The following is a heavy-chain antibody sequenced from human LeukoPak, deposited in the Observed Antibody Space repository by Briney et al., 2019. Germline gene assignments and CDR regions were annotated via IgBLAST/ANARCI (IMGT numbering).Heavy chain of an antibody. CDR2: ISGSGGST. D-gene: IGHD3-3*01. CDR1: RFTFSSYA. J-gene: IGHJ4*02. CDR3: AKGNDFWSGYPFDY. Sequence: PGGSLRLSCAASRFTFSSYAMRWVRQAPGKGLEWVSDISGSGGSTYYADSVKGRFTISRHNSKNTLYLQKNSLRAEDTSVYYCAKGNDFWSGYPFDYWGQGTLVTVSS. V-gene: IGHV3-23*01.